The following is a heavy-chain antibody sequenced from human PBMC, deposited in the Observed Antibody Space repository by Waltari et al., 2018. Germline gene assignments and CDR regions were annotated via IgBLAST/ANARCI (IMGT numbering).Heavy chain of an antibody. J-gene: IGHJ4*02. Sequence: QLKLQESGPGLVKPSGTLSLTCGVSGDSMSTTDCWSWVRQPPGKGLEWIGQGHRSGRPNYSPSFASRVTMSLDTPNNHCSLKLTSATAADTAIYYCARDRGRGLYLDSWGPGILVTVSP. V-gene: IGHV4-4*02. CDR2: GHRSGRP. CDR3: ARDRGRGLYLDS. D-gene: IGHD2-15*01. CDR1: GDSMSTTDC.